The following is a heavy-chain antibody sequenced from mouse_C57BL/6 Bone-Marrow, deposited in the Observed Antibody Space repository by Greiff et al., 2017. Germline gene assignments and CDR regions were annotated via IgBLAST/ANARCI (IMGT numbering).Heavy chain of an antibody. J-gene: IGHJ3*01. CDR1: GYSFTSYY. CDR3: ARDGSYGSTDY. V-gene: IGHV1-66*01. CDR2: IYPGSGNT. Sequence: QVQLQQSGPELVKPGASVKISCKASGYSFTSYYIHWVKQRPGQGLEWIGWIYPGSGNTKYNQKFKGKATLTADTSSSTAYMQLSSLTSEDSAVYYGARDGSYGSTDYWGQGTLVTVSA. D-gene: IGHD1-1*01.